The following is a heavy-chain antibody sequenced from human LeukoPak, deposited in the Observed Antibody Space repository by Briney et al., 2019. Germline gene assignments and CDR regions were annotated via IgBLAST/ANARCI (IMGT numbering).Heavy chain of an antibody. Sequence: GGPLRLSCAASGFTFDDYAMHWVRQAPGKGLEWVSGISWNSGSIGYADSVKGRFTISRDNAKNSLYLQMNSLRAEDTALYYCAKDLRRWGQGTLVTVSS. CDR3: AKDLRR. J-gene: IGHJ4*02. D-gene: IGHD4-17*01. CDR2: ISWNSGSI. CDR1: GFTFDDYA. V-gene: IGHV3-9*01.